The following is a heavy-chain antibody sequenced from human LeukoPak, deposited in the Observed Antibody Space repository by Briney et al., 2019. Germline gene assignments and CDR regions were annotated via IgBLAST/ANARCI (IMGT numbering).Heavy chain of an antibody. V-gene: IGHV3-33*01. J-gene: IGHJ4*02. CDR2: IWYDGSNK. Sequence: GGSLRLSCAASGFTFSSYGMHWVRQAPGKGLEWVAVIWYDGSNKYYADSVKGRFTISRDNSKNTLYLQMNSLRAEDTAVYYCAVRVAQFRNFDYWGQGTLVTVSS. CDR1: GFTFSSYG. CDR3: AVRVAQFRNFDY. D-gene: IGHD5-12*01.